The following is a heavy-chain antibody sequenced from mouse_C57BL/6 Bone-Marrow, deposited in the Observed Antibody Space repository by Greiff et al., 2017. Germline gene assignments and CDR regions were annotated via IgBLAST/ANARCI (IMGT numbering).Heavy chain of an antibody. CDR2: IYPGSGST. V-gene: IGHV1-55*01. CDR1: GYTFTSYW. Sequence: QVQLQQPGAELVKPGASVKMSCKASGYTFTSYWITWVKQRPGQGLAWIGDIYPGSGSTNYNEKFKSKATLTVDTSSSTAYMQLSSLTSEDSAVYYCASIYYDYEACFDYWGQGTLLTVSA. CDR3: ASIYYDYEACFDY. J-gene: IGHJ3*01. D-gene: IGHD2-4*01.